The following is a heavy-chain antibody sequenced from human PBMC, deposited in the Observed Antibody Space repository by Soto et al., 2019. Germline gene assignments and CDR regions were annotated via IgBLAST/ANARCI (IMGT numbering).Heavy chain of an antibody. V-gene: IGHV4-39*01. Sequence: QLQLQESGPGLVKPSETLSLSCTVSNGSISSNSYYWGWVRQPPGKGLEWIATMYYSGSGNTFYNPSFRSRVTLSADASKSQFYLKLTSVTVADTAVYYCTRGVIHFGRVPVMPGWGQGTLVTVSS. J-gene: IGHJ4*02. CDR3: TRGVIHFGRVPVMPG. D-gene: IGHD2-21*01. CDR1: NGSISSNSYY. CDR2: MYYSGSGNT.